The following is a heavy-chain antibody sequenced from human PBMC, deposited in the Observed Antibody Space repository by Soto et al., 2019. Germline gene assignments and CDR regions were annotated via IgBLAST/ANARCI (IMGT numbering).Heavy chain of an antibody. CDR2: ISAYNGNT. D-gene: IGHD3-22*01. V-gene: IGHV1-18*04. CDR1: GYTFTSYG. Sequence: SVKGSCKASGYTFTSYGIRWVRQAPGQGLEWMGWISAYNGNTNYSQKLQGRVTMTTDTSTSTAYMELRSLRSDDTAVYYCARDYYDSSGYLLPDGYAYWGQGTLVTVSS. J-gene: IGHJ4*02. CDR3: ARDYYDSSGYLLPDGYAY.